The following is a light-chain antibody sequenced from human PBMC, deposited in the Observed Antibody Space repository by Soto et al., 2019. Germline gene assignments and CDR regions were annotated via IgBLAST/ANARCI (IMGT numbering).Light chain of an antibody. J-gene: IGKJ2*01. CDR3: QQSYSTLGYT. V-gene: IGKV1-39*01. Sequence: DIQMTQSPSSLSASVGDRVTITCRASQSISSYLNWYQQKPGKAPKRLIYAASILQSGVPSRFSGSGSGTDFTLTISSLQPEDFATYYCQQSYSTLGYTFGQGTKLEIK. CDR2: AAS. CDR1: QSISSY.